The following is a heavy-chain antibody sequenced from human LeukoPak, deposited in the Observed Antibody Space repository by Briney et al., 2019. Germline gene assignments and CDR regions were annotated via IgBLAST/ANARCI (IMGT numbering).Heavy chain of an antibody. V-gene: IGHV4-34*01. D-gene: IGHD3-9*01. Sequence: SETLSLTCAVYGGSFSGYYWSWIRQPPGKGLEWIGEINHSGSTNYNPSLKSRVTISVDTSKNQFSQKLSSVTAADTAVYYCARGDIDILTGYYLVDYWGQGTLVTVSS. CDR2: INHSGST. CDR1: GGSFSGYY. J-gene: IGHJ4*02. CDR3: ARGDIDILTGYYLVDY.